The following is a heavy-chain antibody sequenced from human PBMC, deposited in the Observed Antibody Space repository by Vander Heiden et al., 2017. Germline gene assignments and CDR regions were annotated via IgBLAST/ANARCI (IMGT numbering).Heavy chain of an antibody. D-gene: IGHD2-15*01. V-gene: IGHV1-2*02. CDR1: GYTFTGYY. CDR3: AREALAATDSAEYFQH. CDR2: INPNSGGT. Sequence: QVQLVQSGAEVKKPGASVKVSCKASGYTFTGYYMPWVRQAPGQGLEWMGWINPNSGGTNYAQKFQGRVTMTRDTSISTAYMELSRLRSDDTAVYYCAREALAATDSAEYFQHWGQGTLVTVSS. J-gene: IGHJ1*01.